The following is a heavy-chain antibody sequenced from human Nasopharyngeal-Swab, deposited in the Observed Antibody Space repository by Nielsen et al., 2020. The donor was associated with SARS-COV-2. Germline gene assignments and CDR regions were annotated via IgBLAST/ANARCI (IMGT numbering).Heavy chain of an antibody. CDR2: INHNERT. D-gene: IGHD5-24*01. Sequence: GSLRLSCVASGFTYSTYAMNWVRQAPGKGLEWIGEINHNERTNYNPSLKSRIAMLVDTSNNQVSLKVSSVSAGDTAVYYCARAGRVGDAYTGMDVWGQGTTVTVSS. CDR3: ARAGRVGDAYTGMDV. CDR1: GFTYSTYA. J-gene: IGHJ6*02. V-gene: IGHV4-34*01.